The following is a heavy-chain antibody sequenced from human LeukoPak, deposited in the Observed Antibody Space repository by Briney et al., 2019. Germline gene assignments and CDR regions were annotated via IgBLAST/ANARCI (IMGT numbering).Heavy chain of an antibody. D-gene: IGHD2-2*01. CDR2: IYYSGNT. CDR1: GGSVSSGSYY. Sequence: SETLSLTCTVSGGSVSSGSYYWSWIRQPPGKGLEWIGYIYYSGNTNYNPSLKSRVTISVDTSKNQFSLKLSSVTAADTAVYYCARDQCTSTSRYALYGMDVWGKGTTVTVSS. J-gene: IGHJ6*04. CDR3: ARDQCTSTSRYALYGMDV. V-gene: IGHV4-61*01.